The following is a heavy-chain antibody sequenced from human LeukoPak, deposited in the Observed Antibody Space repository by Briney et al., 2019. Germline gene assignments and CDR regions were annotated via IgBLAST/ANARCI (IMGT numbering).Heavy chain of an antibody. CDR2: MNSNSGNT. CDR3: ARVEVYCSSTSCYLGYNWFDP. J-gene: IGHJ5*02. D-gene: IGHD2-2*01. V-gene: IGHV1-8*01. CDR1: GYTFTSYD. Sequence: GASVKVSCKASGYTFTSYDINWVRQATGQGLEWMGWMNSNSGNTGYAQKFQGRVTMTRNTSISTAYMELSSLRSEDTAVYYCARVEVYCSSTSCYLGYNWFDPWGQGTLVTVSS.